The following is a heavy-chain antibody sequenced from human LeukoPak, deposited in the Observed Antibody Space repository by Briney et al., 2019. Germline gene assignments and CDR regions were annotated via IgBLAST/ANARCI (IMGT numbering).Heavy chain of an antibody. V-gene: IGHV3-11*01. Sequence: VGSLRLSCAASGFTFSDYYMTWIRQAPGEGLEWVSYNSSRGSTIYYAGSLKGRFSISRDNVKNSLYLQMNSLRAEDTAVYYCARFRTSPNWFDPWGQGNLVTVSS. CDR2: NSSRGSTI. CDR1: GFTFSDYY. CDR3: ARFRTSPNWFDP. J-gene: IGHJ5*02.